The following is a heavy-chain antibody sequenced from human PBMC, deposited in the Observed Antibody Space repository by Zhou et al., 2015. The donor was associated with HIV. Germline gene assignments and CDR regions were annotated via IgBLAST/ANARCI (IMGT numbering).Heavy chain of an antibody. Sequence: QVQLVQSGADVKKPGSSVKVSCKASGGSFSTSSISWVRQAPGQGLEWMGRNTSLLFGYEQITAPKFTRARLVITADESTSTSYMELTSLRSEDTAVYYCARGLPNWQHRFHYYYMDVWGERADGHRLL. J-gene: IGHJ6*03. CDR3: ARGLPNWQHRFHYYYMDV. D-gene: IGHD7-27*01. CDR2: NTSLLFGYE. CDR1: GGSFSTSS. V-gene: IGHV1-69*01.